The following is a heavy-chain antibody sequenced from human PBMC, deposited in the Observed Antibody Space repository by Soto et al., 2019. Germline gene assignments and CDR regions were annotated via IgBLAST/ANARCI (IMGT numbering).Heavy chain of an antibody. CDR2: ISGSGGST. Sequence: EVQLLESGGGLVQPGGSLRLSCAASGFTFSSYDMSWVRQAPGKGLEWVSAISGSGGSTYYADSVKGRFTISRDNSKYTLYLQMNSLRAEDTAVYYCASTLYSIYAWGKNWFDPWGQGPLVTVSS. V-gene: IGHV3-23*01. CDR3: ASTLYSIYAWGKNWFDP. J-gene: IGHJ5*02. CDR1: GFTFSSYD. D-gene: IGHD4-4*01.